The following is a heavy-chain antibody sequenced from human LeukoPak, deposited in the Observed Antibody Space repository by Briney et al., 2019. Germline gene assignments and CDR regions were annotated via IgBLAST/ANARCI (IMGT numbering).Heavy chain of an antibody. Sequence: EASVKVSCKASGYTFTEYYMHWVRQAPGQGLEWMGWINPHSGGTNYAQKFQGRVTMTRDTSTSTVYMELSSLRSEDTAVYYCARDRCSSTSCPVWAFDIWGQGTMVTVSS. V-gene: IGHV1-2*02. D-gene: IGHD2-2*01. CDR2: INPHSGGT. CDR1: GYTFTEYY. CDR3: ARDRCSSTSCPVWAFDI. J-gene: IGHJ3*02.